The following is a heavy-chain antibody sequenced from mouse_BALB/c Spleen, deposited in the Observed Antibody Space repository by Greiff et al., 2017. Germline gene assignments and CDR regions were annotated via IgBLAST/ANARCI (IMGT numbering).Heavy chain of an antibody. CDR1: GYTFTSYW. V-gene: IGHV1-87*01. CDR3: ARDDYTWFAY. D-gene: IGHD2-4*01. CDR2: IYPGDGDT. J-gene: IGHJ3*01. Sequence: QVQLQQSGAELARPGASVTLSCKASGYTFTSYWMQWVKQGPGQGLEWIGAIYPGDGDTRYTQKFKGKATLTADKSSSTAYMQLSSLASEDSAVYYCARDDYTWFAYWGQGTLVTVAA.